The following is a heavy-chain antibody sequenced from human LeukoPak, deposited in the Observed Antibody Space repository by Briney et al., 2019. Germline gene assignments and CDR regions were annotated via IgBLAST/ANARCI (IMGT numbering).Heavy chain of an antibody. CDR3: ARGGPYYYGSGIRERRPIYYFDY. Sequence: PSETLSLTCAVYGESFSGYYWSWIRQPPGKGLEWIGEINHSGSTNYNPSLKSRVTISVDTSKNQFSLKLSSVTAADTAVYYCARGGPYYYGSGIRERRPIYYFDYWGQGTLVTVSS. V-gene: IGHV4-34*01. D-gene: IGHD3-10*01. J-gene: IGHJ4*02. CDR1: GESFSGYY. CDR2: INHSGST.